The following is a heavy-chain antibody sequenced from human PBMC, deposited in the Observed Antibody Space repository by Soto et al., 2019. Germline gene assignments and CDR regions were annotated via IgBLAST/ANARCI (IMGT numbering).Heavy chain of an antibody. V-gene: IGHV3-23*01. CDR1: GFTFSSYA. J-gene: IGHJ4*02. CDR3: AILIAVAGRGAGY. CDR2: IGGSGATT. Sequence: EVQMLESGGGLVQPGGSLRLSCVASGFTFSSYAMSWVRQAPGKGLEWVSSIGGSGATTYYADSVMGRFTTSRDNSEKTLYLQMNSLRAEDTAVYYCAILIAVAGRGAGYWGQGALVTVSS. D-gene: IGHD6-19*01.